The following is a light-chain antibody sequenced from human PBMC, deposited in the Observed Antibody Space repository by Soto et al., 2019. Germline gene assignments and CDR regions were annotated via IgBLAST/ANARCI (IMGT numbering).Light chain of an antibody. V-gene: IGLV2-14*03. CDR3: SSYTTSSTRG. J-gene: IGLJ1*01. Sequence: QSALTQPASVSGSPGQSLTISWTGTSSEVGAYDFVSWYQQHPDKAPKLMIYEVRNLPSGVSNRFSGSKSVNTATLTIFGLQAEDEADYYCSSYTTSSTRGFGTGTKVTVL. CDR1: SSEVGAYDF. CDR2: EVR.